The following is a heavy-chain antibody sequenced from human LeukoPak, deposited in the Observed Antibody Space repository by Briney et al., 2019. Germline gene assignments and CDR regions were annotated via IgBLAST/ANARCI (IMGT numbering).Heavy chain of an antibody. CDR1: GYTFTGYY. V-gene: IGHV1-2*06. CDR3: ARDGTYGDYAGY. Sequence: ASVKVSCKASGYTFTGYYMHWVRQAPGQGLEWMGRINPNSGGTNYAQKFQGRVTITADESTSTAYMELSSLRSEDTAVYYCARDGTYGDYAGYWGQGTLVTVSS. D-gene: IGHD4-17*01. J-gene: IGHJ4*02. CDR2: INPNSGGT.